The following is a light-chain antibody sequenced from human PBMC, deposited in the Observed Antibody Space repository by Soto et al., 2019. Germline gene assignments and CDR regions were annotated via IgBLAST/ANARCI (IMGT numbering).Light chain of an antibody. J-gene: IGKJ2*01. CDR2: GTS. CDR1: QNVGSN. V-gene: IGKV3-15*01. CDR3: QQYNNWPYT. Sequence: EIVMTQSPVTLSVSPGERAALSCRASQNVGSNFAWYQQRPGQAPRVLIYGTSTGATGVPARFSGSGSGTDFTLTISSLQSEDFAVYYCQQYNNWPYTFGQGTRLEIK.